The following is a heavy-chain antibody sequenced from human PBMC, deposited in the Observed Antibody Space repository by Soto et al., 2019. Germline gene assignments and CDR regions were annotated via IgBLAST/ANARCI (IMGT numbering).Heavy chain of an antibody. CDR3: ASSYGSGYRAFDY. D-gene: IGHD3-10*01. Sequence: QVQLVQSGAEVKKPGSSVRVSCKASGDTFSFYSINWVRQAPGLGLEWMGRINPILSMSNYAQRFQGRVTVNADKSTSTDYMELSSLRSEDTAMYYCASSYGSGYRAFDYWGQGALVTVSS. CDR2: INPILSMS. J-gene: IGHJ4*02. V-gene: IGHV1-69*02. CDR1: GDTFSFYS.